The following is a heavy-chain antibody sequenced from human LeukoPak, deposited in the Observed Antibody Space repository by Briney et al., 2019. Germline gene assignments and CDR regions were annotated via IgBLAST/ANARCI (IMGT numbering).Heavy chain of an antibody. CDR3: AKEPRFSSSWSFQWFDP. D-gene: IGHD6-13*01. V-gene: IGHV3-48*01. J-gene: IGHJ5*02. CDR2: ISSSSSTI. CDR1: GFTFSSYS. Sequence: GGSLRLSCAASGFTFSSYSMNWVRQAPGKGLEWVSYISSSSSTIYYADSVKGRFTISRDNSKNTLYLQMNSLRAEDTAVYYCAKEPRFSSSWSFQWFDPWGQGTLVTVSS.